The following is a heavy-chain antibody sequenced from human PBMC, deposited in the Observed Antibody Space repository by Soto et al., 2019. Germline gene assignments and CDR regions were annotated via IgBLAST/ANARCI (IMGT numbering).Heavy chain of an antibody. CDR1: GFTFSSYG. CDR3: AGGSLYYDFCRGSNWFDP. CDR2: IWYDGSNK. D-gene: IGHD3-3*01. V-gene: IGHV3-33*01. Sequence: QVQLVESGGGVVQPGRSLRLSCAASGFTFSSYGMHWVRQAPGKGLEWVAVIWYDGSNKYYADSVKGRFTISRDNSKNTLYLQMNSLRAEDTAVYYCAGGSLYYDFCRGSNWFDPWCQGTLVTVSS. J-gene: IGHJ5*02.